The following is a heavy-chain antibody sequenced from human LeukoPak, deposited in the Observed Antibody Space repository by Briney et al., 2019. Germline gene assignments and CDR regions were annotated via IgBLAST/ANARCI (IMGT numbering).Heavy chain of an antibody. CDR3: ASLPGYSSGWYTHNAFDI. D-gene: IGHD6-19*01. Sequence: SETLSLTCTVSGGSISSYYWSWIRQPPGKGLERIGYIYYSGSTNYNPSLKSRVTISVDTSKNQFSLKLSSVTAADTAVYYCASLPGYSSGWYTHNAFDIWGQGTMVTVSS. CDR1: GGSISSYY. J-gene: IGHJ3*02. V-gene: IGHV4-59*12. CDR2: IYYSGST.